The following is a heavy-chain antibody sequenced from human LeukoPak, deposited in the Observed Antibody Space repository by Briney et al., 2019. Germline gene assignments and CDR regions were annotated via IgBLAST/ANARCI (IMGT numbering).Heavy chain of an antibody. J-gene: IGHJ4*02. V-gene: IGHV3-21*01. CDR3: ARGTGYTYAFTGRERTKSRLDY. CDR2: NSSSRTDI. D-gene: IGHD5-18*01. CDR1: GFTFRNYN. Sequence: PGGPLRLSCAPSGFTFRNYNMNWVRQAPGKGLERFSSNSSSRTDIYYAASETDRFTISRDNAKTSLYLQMNSLRAEETAVYYCARGTGYTYAFTGRERTKSRLDYWGQGTLVTVSS.